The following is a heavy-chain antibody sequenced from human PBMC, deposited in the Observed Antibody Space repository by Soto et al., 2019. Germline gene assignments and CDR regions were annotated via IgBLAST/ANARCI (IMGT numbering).Heavy chain of an antibody. J-gene: IGHJ4*02. D-gene: IGHD3-16*01. Sequence: ASVKVSCKASGYTFTGFYIHWVRQAPGQGLEWMGWINPYSGGTNYVQKFQGRVTMTSDTSISSAYMELSRLRSEDTAFYYCVRDWGGYYFDYWGQGTLVTVSS. CDR2: INPYSGGT. CDR1: GYTFTGFY. V-gene: IGHV1-2*02. CDR3: VRDWGGYYFDY.